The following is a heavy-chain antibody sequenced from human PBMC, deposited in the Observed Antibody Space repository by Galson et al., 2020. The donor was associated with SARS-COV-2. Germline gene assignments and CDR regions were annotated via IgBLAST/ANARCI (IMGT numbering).Heavy chain of an antibody. CDR3: ATPAKEIFYAVLGH. CDR2: IYSGGST. D-gene: IGHD3-3*01. V-gene: IGHV3-66*04. J-gene: IGHJ1*01. Sequence: GGSLRLSCAASGFIVTSNYMSWVRQAPGKGLEWVSSIYSGGSTYTAESVKGRISISRDNSKNTLYLQMNNLRAEDTAVYYCATPAKEIFYAVLGHWGQGTLVAVAS. CDR1: GFIVTSNY.